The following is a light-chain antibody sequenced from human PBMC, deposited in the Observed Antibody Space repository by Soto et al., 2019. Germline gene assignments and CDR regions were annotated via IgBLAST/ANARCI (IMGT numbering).Light chain of an antibody. CDR1: NTGSKN. CDR3: QVWDTHVV. J-gene: IGLJ2*01. CDR2: RDS. Sequence: SYELTQPLSVSVALGQTARITCGGNNTGSKNVHWYQQKPGQAPVLVIYRDSNRPSGIPERFSGSNSGNTATLTISRARAGDEADYYCQVWDTHVVFGGGTKLTVL. V-gene: IGLV3-9*01.